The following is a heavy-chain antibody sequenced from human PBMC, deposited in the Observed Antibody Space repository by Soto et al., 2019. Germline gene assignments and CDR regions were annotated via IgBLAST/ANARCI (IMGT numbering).Heavy chain of an antibody. CDR1: GGSISSEYLH. Sequence: SETLSLTCAVSGGSISSEYLHWTWIRQSPGKGLEWIGCIHYTGSIMYNPSFKSRLTMAVDTTKNQFSLQLTSVTAADTAVYFCAREDDGGDRDYYGLDVWGQGTTVTVSS. J-gene: IGHJ6*02. CDR2: IHYTGSI. CDR3: AREDDGGDRDYYGLDV. V-gene: IGHV4-30-4*08. D-gene: IGHD2-21*02.